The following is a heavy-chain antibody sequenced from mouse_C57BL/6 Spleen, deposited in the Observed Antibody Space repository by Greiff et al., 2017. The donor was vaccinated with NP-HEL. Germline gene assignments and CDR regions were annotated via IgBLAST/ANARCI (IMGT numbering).Heavy chain of an antibody. J-gene: IGHJ4*01. CDR2: ISDGGSYT. V-gene: IGHV5-4*01. D-gene: IGHD1-1*01. CDR1: GFTFSSYA. CDR3: ARDDLRNYAMDY. Sequence: DVKLVESGGGLVKPGGSLKLSCAASGFTFSSYAMSWVRQTPEKRLEWVATISDGGSYTYYPDNVKGRFTISRDNAKNNLYLQMSHLKSEDTAMYYCARDDLRNYAMDYWGQGTSVTVSS.